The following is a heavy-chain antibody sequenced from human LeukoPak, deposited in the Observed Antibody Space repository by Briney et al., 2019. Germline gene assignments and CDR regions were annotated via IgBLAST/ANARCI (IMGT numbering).Heavy chain of an antibody. D-gene: IGHD6-19*01. V-gene: IGHV3-33*01. CDR1: GFTFSSYG. J-gene: IGHJ3*02. Sequence: TGRSLRLSCPASGFTFSSYGMHWVRQAPGKGLEWVAVIWYDGNNKYYADSVKGRFTISRDNSKNTLYLQMNSLRAEDTAVYYCARDKGYSSGKDIWGQGTMVTVSS. CDR2: IWYDGNNK. CDR3: ARDKGYSSGKDI.